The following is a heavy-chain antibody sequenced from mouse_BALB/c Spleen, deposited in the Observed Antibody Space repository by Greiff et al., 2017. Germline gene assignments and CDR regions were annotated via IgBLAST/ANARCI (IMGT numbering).Heavy chain of an antibody. V-gene: IGHV3-2*02. J-gene: IGHJ4*01. CDR1: GYSITSDYA. CDR2: ISYSGST. CDR3: ARSRDFYAMDY. Sequence: EVQLQQSGPGLVQPSQSLSLTCTVTGYSITSDYAWNWIRQFPGNKLEWMGYISYSGSTSYNPSLKSRISITRDTSKNQFFLQLNSVTTEDTATYYCARSRDFYAMDYWGQGTSVTVSS.